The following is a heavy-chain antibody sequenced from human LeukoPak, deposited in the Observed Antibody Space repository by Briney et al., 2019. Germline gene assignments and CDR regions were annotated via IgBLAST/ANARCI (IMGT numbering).Heavy chain of an antibody. CDR3: ARKPLIAYSGGDCYPARNAFDI. CDR2: INHSGST. V-gene: IGHV4-34*01. CDR1: GGSFSGYY. J-gene: IGHJ3*02. D-gene: IGHD2-21*02. Sequence: SETLSLTCAVNGGSFSGYYWSWIRQPPGKGLEWIGEINHSGSTNYNPSLKSRVTISVDTSKNQFSLKLSSVTAADTAVYYCARKPLIAYSGGDCYPARNAFDIWGQGTMVTVSS.